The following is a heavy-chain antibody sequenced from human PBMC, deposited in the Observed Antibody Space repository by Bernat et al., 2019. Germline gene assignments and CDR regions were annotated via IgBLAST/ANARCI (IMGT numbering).Heavy chain of an antibody. Sequence: QVQLVESGGGVVQPGRSLRLSCAASGFTFSSYAMHWVRQAPGKGLEWVAVISYDGSNKYYADSVKGRFTISRDNSKNTLYLQMNSLRAEDTAVYYCARVRGGNSLAFDIWGQGQWSPSLQ. D-gene: IGHD4-23*01. CDR1: GFTFSSYA. J-gene: IGHJ3*02. V-gene: IGHV3-30-3*01. CDR2: ISYDGSNK. CDR3: ARVRGGNSLAFDI.